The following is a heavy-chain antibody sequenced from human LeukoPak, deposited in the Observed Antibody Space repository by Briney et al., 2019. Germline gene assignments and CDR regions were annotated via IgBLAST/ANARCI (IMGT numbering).Heavy chain of an antibody. D-gene: IGHD3-22*01. CDR1: RFTFDSYA. CDR2: IRYDGSYK. CDR3: ARDDTHYGSSGSFYDAFDI. Sequence: GGSLRLSCAASRFTFDSYAMHWVRQAPGKGLEWVAYIRYDGSYKYYADSVMGRFTISRDNAKNSLYLQMNSLRAEDTAVYYCARDDTHYGSSGSFYDAFDIWGQGTMVTVSS. V-gene: IGHV3-30*02. J-gene: IGHJ3*02.